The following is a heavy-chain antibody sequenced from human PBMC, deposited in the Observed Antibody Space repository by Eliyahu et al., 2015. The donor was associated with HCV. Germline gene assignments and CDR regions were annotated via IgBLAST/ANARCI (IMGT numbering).Heavy chain of an antibody. CDR2: ISSSGSTI. J-gene: IGHJ4*02. CDR3: ARDRRGEYYYGSGSLDY. V-gene: IGHV3-48*03. D-gene: IGHD3-10*01. CDR1: GFXFSSYE. Sequence: EVQLVESGGGLVQPGGSLRLSCAASGFXFSSYEMNWVRQAPGKGLEWVSYISSSGSTIYYADSVKGRFTISRDNAKNSLYLQMNSLRAEDTAVYYCARDRRGEYYYGSGSLDYWGQGTLVTVSS.